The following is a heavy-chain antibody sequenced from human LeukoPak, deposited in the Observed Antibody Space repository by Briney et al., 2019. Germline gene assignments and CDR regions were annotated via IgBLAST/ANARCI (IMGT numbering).Heavy chain of an antibody. CDR1: GFTFSNYA. CDR2: ISRSGGNT. D-gene: IGHD6-13*01. V-gene: IGHV3-23*01. Sequence: PGGSLRLSCAASGFTFSNYAMTWVRQSPERGLEWVSTISRSGGNTYYADSVKGRFTVSRDNSKNTLYLQMNSLRAEDTAVYYCARDIAAASSYGMDVWGQGTTVTVSS. J-gene: IGHJ6*02. CDR3: ARDIAAASSYGMDV.